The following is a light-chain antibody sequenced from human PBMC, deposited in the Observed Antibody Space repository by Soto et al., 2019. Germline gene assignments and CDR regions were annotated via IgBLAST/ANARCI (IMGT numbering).Light chain of an antibody. V-gene: IGKV2-30*01. CDR2: KVS. J-gene: IGKJ2*01. CDR3: KQGTHWPPYT. Sequence: DVVMTPSPLSLPVTLGQPASISCRSSQSLVYSDGNAYLNWFHQRPGQSPRRLIYKVSYRDSGVRDRFSGSGSGTDFTLKISRVEAEDVGVYYCKQGTHWPPYTFGQRTKLEIK. CDR1: QSLVYSDGNAY.